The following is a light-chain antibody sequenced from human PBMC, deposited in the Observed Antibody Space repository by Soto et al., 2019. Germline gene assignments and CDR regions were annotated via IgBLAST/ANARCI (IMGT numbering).Light chain of an antibody. J-gene: IGKJ3*01. CDR1: QSVSSSY. V-gene: IGKV3-20*01. CDR3: QHYSSSHPEFT. Sequence: ESVLTQSPGTLSLSPGERATLSCRASQSVSSSYLAWYKQRPGQAPRLLIFGASYRATGIPDRFSGSGSGTDFTLTISRLEPEDFTVYYCQHYSSSHPEFTFGPGTKVDSK. CDR2: GAS.